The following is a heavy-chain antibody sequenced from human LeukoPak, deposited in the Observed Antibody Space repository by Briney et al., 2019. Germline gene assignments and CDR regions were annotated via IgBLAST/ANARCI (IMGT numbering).Heavy chain of an antibody. D-gene: IGHD6-19*01. J-gene: IGHJ4*02. CDR2: ISYSGST. Sequence: SETLSLTFTVSGGSISGYYWSWIRPPPGKGLEWVGYISYSGSTNYNPSLKSRVTISVDTSKNQLSLKLTSVTAADTATYYCARETCLAGFASGLGFNYWGQGILVSVSS. V-gene: IGHV4-59*01. CDR1: GGSISGYY. CDR3: ARETCLAGFASGLGFNY.